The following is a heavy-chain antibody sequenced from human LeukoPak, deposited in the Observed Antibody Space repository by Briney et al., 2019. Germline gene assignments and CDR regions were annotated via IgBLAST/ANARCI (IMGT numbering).Heavy chain of an antibody. CDR2: TDPSDSYT. J-gene: IGHJ5*02. V-gene: IGHV5-10-1*01. CDR3: ATKGNNWFDP. CDR1: GYSFTSYW. Sequence: GESLKISCKGSGYSFTSYWISWVRQMPGKGLEWMGRTDPSDSYTNYSPSFQGHVTISADKSISTAYLQWSSLKASDNAMYYCATKGNNWFDPWGQGTLVTVSS.